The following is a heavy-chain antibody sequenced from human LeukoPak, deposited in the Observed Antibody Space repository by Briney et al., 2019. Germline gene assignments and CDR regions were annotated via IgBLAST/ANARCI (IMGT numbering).Heavy chain of an antibody. CDR1: GFSFSNSW. D-gene: IGHD3/OR15-3a*01. Sequence: GGSLRLSCAASGFSFSNSWMHWVRQAPGKGLVWVACINNDGTPTYYADSVKGRFTISRDNAKNTLFLQMNSLRPEDTALYYCASNPYLAHFLTSYAHNWGQGTLVTVSS. CDR3: ASNPYLAHFLTSYAHN. CDR2: INNDGTPT. V-gene: IGHV3-74*01. J-gene: IGHJ4*02.